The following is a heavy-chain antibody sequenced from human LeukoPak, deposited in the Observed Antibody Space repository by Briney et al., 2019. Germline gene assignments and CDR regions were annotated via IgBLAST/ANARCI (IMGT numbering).Heavy chain of an antibody. D-gene: IGHD3-22*01. CDR3: ATGVGITVIEGGVDY. J-gene: IGHJ4*02. CDR1: GYTLTELS. Sequence: ASVKVSCKVSGYTLTELSMHWVRQAPGQGLEWMGWISAYNGNTNYAQKLQGRVTMTTDTSTSTAYMELRSLRSDDTAVYYCATGVGITVIEGGVDYWGQGTLVTVSS. V-gene: IGHV1-18*01. CDR2: ISAYNGNT.